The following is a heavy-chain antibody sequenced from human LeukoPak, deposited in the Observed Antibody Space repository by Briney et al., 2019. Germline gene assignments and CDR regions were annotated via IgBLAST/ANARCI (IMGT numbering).Heavy chain of an antibody. Sequence: GGSLRLSCAASGFTFSDYYMSWIRQAPGKGLEWVSYISISSSYTNYADSVKGRFTISRDNAKNSLYLQMISLRAEDTAVYYCARDGPHYYDSSGPRGMDVWGQGTTVTVSS. CDR1: GFTFSDYY. V-gene: IGHV3-11*05. J-gene: IGHJ6*02. D-gene: IGHD3-22*01. CDR2: ISISSSYT. CDR3: ARDGPHYYDSSGPRGMDV.